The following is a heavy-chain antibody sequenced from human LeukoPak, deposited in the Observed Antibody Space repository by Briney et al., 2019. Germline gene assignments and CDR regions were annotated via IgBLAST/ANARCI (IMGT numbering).Heavy chain of an antibody. Sequence: GGSLRLSCAGSGFTFSSYAMSWVRQAPGKGLEWVSAISGSGADTYYADSVKGRFTISRDNSKNTLYLQMNSLRAEDTAVYYCAKDLVTGGSYPDYWGQGTLVTVSS. D-gene: IGHD1-26*01. CDR3: AKDLVTGGSYPDY. CDR2: ISGSGADT. J-gene: IGHJ4*02. V-gene: IGHV3-23*01. CDR1: GFTFSSYA.